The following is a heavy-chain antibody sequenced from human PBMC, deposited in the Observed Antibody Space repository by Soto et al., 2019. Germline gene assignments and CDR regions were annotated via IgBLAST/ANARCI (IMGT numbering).Heavy chain of an antibody. Sequence: GGSRTLSCKASGLTCSEYGIYLVRQAPGKVLEWVSAVSGDGGSTFYPDSVKGRFTISRDNSKSTLFLQMNSLGAEDTAVYYCAKDAIPYNGRNDGFDIWGLGTMVTVSS. CDR1: GLTCSEYG. V-gene: IGHV3-23*01. CDR2: VSGDGGST. CDR3: AKDAIPYNGRNDGFDI. J-gene: IGHJ3*02. D-gene: IGHD1-20*01.